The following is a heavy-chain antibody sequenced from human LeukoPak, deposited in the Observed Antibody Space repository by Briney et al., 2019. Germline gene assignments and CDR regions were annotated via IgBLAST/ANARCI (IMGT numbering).Heavy chain of an antibody. CDR2: ISAYNGNT. J-gene: IGHJ6*02. CDR3: ARVVPAPVDYYYYYGMDV. CDR1: GYRFTTYG. D-gene: IGHD2-2*01. Sequence: ASVKVSCKASGYRFTTYGISWVRQAPGQGLEWMGWISAYNGNTNYAQKLQGRVTMTTDTSTSTAYMELRSLRSDDTAVYYCARVVPAPVDYYYYYGMDVWGQGTTVTVSS. V-gene: IGHV1-18*01.